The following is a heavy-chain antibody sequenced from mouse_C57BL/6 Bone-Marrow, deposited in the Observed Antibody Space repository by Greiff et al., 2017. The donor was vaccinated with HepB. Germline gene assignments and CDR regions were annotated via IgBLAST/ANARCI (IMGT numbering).Heavy chain of an antibody. J-gene: IGHJ3*01. CDR3: ARDDYDGAWFAY. V-gene: IGHV1-18*01. Sequence: EVQLQQSGPELVKPGASVKIPCKASGYTFTDYNMDWVKQSHGKSLEWIGDINPNNGGTIYNQKFKGKATWTVDKSSSTAYMELRSLTSEDTAVYYCARDDYDGAWFAYWGQGTLVTVSA. D-gene: IGHD2-4*01. CDR2: INPNNGGT. CDR1: GYTFTDYN.